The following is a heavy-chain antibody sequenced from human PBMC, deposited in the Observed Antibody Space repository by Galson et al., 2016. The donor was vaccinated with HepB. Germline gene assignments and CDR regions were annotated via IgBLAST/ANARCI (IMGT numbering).Heavy chain of an antibody. CDR1: GFTFEDYA. CDR3: EKVRLIRATAGMDV. Sequence: SLRLSCAASGFTFEDYAMHWVRQAPGKGLEWVSGISWNSGSIGYADSVKGRFTISRDNAKNSLYLQMNSLRVEDTAFYYCEKVRLIRATAGMDVWGHGTTVTVSS. CDR2: ISWNSGSI. D-gene: IGHD1-26*01. J-gene: IGHJ6*02. V-gene: IGHV3-9*01.